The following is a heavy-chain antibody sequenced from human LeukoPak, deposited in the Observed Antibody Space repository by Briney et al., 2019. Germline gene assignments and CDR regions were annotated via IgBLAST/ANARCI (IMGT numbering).Heavy chain of an antibody. CDR3: ARLPLRSIAVGYYGMDV. D-gene: IGHD6-6*01. V-gene: IGHV1-69*13. CDR2: IIPIFGTA. Sequence: SVTLSFTASGGTFCIYAISWVRQSPGQGLEWMGGIIPIFGTANYAQKSQGRVTITADESTSTAYMGLSSLRSEDTAVYYCARLPLRSIAVGYYGMDVWGQGTTVTVSS. CDR1: GGTFCIYA. J-gene: IGHJ6*02.